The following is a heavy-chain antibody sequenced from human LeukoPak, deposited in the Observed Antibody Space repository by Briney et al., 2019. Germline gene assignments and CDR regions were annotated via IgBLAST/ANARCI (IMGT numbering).Heavy chain of an antibody. Sequence: PSENLSLTCAVYGGSFSGYCWSWNRQPPGKGLEWFGEINHSGSTNYNPSLKSRVTIAVDTSKNQFSLKLSSVTAADTAVYYCARRHIQLWSNWFDPWGQGTLVTVSS. V-gene: IGHV4-34*01. J-gene: IGHJ5*02. CDR2: INHSGST. CDR1: GGSFSGYC. D-gene: IGHD5-18*01. CDR3: ARRHIQLWSNWFDP.